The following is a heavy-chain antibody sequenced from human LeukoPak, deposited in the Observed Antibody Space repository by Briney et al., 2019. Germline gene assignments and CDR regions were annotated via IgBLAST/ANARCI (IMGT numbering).Heavy chain of an antibody. CDR1: GFTISSYW. Sequence: AGSLRLSCAASGFTISSYWMTWVRQAPGKGLEWVANMNQDGSQKYYVDSVKGRFTISRDNAKNSLYLLMNSLRAEDTAVYYCAGDTDPDYWGQGTLVTVSS. CDR3: AGDTDPDY. CDR2: MNQDGSQK. J-gene: IGHJ4*02. V-gene: IGHV3-7*05.